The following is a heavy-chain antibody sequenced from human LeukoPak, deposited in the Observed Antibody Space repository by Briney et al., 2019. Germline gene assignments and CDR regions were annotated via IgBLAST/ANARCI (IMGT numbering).Heavy chain of an antibody. V-gene: IGHV4-34*01. CDR3: ARDSVSSGSYGMDV. CDR2: INHSGST. CDR1: GGSFSGYY. Sequence: SETLSLTCAVYGGSFSGYYWSRIRQPPGKGLEWIGEINHSGSTNYNPSLKSRVTISVDTSKNQFSLKLSSVTAADTAVYYCARDSVSSGSYGMDVWGQGTTVTVSS. J-gene: IGHJ6*02. D-gene: IGHD3-22*01.